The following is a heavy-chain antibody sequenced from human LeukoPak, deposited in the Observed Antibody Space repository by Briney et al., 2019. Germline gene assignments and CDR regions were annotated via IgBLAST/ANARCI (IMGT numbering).Heavy chain of an antibody. Sequence: GGSLRLSCAASGFMFSSYGLHWVRQAPGKGLEWVAFIRYDGSNKYYADSVKGRFTISRDNSKKTLYLQMNSLRAEDTAVYYCAKGFGSYYSSGVYMAYWGQGTLVTASS. CDR3: AKGFGSYYSSGVYMAY. J-gene: IGHJ4*02. CDR1: GFMFSSYG. V-gene: IGHV3-30*02. CDR2: IRYDGSNK. D-gene: IGHD1-26*01.